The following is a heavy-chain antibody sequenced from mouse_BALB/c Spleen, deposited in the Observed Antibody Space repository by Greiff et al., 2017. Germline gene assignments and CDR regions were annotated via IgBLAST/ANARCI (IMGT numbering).Heavy chain of an antibody. CDR1: GYTFTSYW. J-gene: IGHJ4*01. CDR3: ARSGNGNYGAMDY. D-gene: IGHD2-1*01. CDR2: INPSTGYT. V-gene: IGHV1-7*01. Sequence: VQLKQSGAELAKPGASVKMSCKASGYTFTSYWMHWVKQRPGQGLEWIGYINPSTGYTEYNQKFKDKATLTADKSSSTAYMQLSSLTSEDSAVYYCARSGNGNYGAMDYWGQGTSVTVSS.